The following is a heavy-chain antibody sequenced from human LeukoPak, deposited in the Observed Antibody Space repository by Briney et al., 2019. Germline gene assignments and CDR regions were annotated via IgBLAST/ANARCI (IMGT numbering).Heavy chain of an antibody. V-gene: IGHV3-64D*09. Sequence: GGSLRLSCSASGFTFSSYTMHWVRQAPGKGLQFVSAISINGVSTYYADSVKGRFTISRDNSKNTLYLQMSSLRAEDTAMYYCVKDDSGSYDYWGQGALVSVSS. CDR3: VKDDSGSYDY. J-gene: IGHJ4*02. CDR2: ISINGVST. D-gene: IGHD1-26*01. CDR1: GFTFSSYT.